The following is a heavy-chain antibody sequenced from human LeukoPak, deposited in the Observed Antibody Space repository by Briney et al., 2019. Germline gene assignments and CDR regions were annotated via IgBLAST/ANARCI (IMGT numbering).Heavy chain of an antibody. Sequence: PGRSLRLSCAASGFTFSSYGMHWVRQAPGKGLEWVAVIWYDGSNKYYADSVKGRFTISRDNCKNTLYLQMNSLRAEDTAVYYCAKDGGVVVIGDELDYWGQGTLVTVSS. CDR2: IWYDGSNK. CDR1: GFTFSSYG. CDR3: AKDGGVVVIGDELDY. J-gene: IGHJ4*02. V-gene: IGHV3-33*06. D-gene: IGHD3-22*01.